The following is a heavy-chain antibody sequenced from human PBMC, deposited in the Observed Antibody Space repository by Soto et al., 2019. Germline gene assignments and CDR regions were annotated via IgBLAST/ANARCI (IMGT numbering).Heavy chain of an antibody. D-gene: IGHD1-26*01. V-gene: IGHV2-5*02. CDR2: IYWDDDK. J-gene: IGHJ4*02. CDR3: ARIVEAVLVYYFDY. CDR1: GFSLSSTRMA. Sequence: QITLKESGPSLVKPTQTLTLTCTFSGFSLSSTRMAVGWIRQPPGKALEWLALIYWDDDKRYSPFLKSRLTIPKDTPKNPVVLTMSNMDPGDTAPYYCARIVEAVLVYYFDYWGQGTLVTVSS.